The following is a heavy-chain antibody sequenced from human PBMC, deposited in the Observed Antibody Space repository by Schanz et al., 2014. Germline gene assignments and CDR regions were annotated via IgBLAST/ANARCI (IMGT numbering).Heavy chain of an antibody. CDR2: ISGSSSTK. V-gene: IGHV3-48*01. J-gene: IGHJ4*02. D-gene: IGHD3-10*01. CDR3: AVLGGFGELPLDY. CDR1: GFIFSAYT. Sequence: EVQLVESGGGLVKPGESLRLSCAASGFIFSAYTMNWVRQAPGKGLEWVSYISGSSSTKYYADSVKGRFTISRDNSKNTLYLQMNSLRAEDTAVYYCAVLGGFGELPLDYRGQGTLVTVSS.